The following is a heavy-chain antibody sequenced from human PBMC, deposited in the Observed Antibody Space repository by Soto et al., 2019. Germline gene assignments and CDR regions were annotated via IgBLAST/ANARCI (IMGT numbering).Heavy chain of an antibody. Sequence: SETLSLTCSVSGDSISKTTSYWGWIRQPPGKGLEWIGTIYHSGSTYYNPSLMSRVTLSIGKSKNQFSLKLNSVTAADTAVYYCARRVGSCSGTSCNGWFDPWGQGTLVTVS. J-gene: IGHJ5*02. CDR3: ARRVGSCSGTSCNGWFDP. V-gene: IGHV4-39*01. D-gene: IGHD2-2*01. CDR1: GDSISKTTSY. CDR2: IYHSGST.